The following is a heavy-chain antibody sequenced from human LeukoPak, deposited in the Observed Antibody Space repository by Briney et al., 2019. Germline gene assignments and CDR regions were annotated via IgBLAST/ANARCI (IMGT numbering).Heavy chain of an antibody. Sequence: PGRSLRLSCAASGFTFSDHYMDWVRQAPGKGLEWVGRTRNKANSYTTEYAASVKGRFTISRDDSKNSLYLQMNSLKTEDTAVYYCARDIGGDYGYYFDYWGQGTLVTVSS. CDR2: TRNKANSYTT. CDR3: ARDIGGDYGYYFDY. V-gene: IGHV3-72*01. J-gene: IGHJ4*02. D-gene: IGHD4-17*01. CDR1: GFTFSDHY.